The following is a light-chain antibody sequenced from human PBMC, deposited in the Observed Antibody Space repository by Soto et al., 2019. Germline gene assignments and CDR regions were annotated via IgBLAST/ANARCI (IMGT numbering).Light chain of an antibody. CDR1: RSVSSSY. Sequence: LTQSPNTISSKSGARATVACRASRSVSSSYLAWYQQKPGQAPSLLIYDTSSRATGIPDRFSGSGSGTDFTLTISRLEPEDFAVYYCQQYGDSPRTFGQVAKVDIK. CDR2: DTS. V-gene: IGKV3-20*01. CDR3: QQYGDSPRT. J-gene: IGKJ1*01.